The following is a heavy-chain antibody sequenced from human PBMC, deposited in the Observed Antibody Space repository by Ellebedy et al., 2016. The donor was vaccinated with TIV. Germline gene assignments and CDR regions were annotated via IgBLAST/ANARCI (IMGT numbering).Heavy chain of an antibody. V-gene: IGHV3-9*01. CDR3: AKDPGRGLHYKYFDS. CDR1: GFTFDDYA. D-gene: IGHD4-17*01. J-gene: IGHJ4*02. CDR2: ISWNSGSI. Sequence: PGESLKISCAASGFTFDDYAMHWVRQAPGKGLEWVSGISWNSGSIGYADSVKGRFTISRDNAKNSLYLQMNSLRDEDTALYYCAKDPGRGLHYKYFDSWGQGALVTVSS.